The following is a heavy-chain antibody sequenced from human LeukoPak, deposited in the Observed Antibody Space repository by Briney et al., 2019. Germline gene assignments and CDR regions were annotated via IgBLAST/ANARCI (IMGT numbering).Heavy chain of an antibody. CDR3: ARRPGTEWPVDY. J-gene: IGHJ4*02. V-gene: IGHV3-7*01. D-gene: IGHD1-1*01. Sequence: SGGSLRLSCAASGFTFSGSWMSWVRQAPGAGLEWVANIKEDGSEKYYVDSVKGRFTLSRDNAKNSLYLQMNSLRAEDTAVYYCARRPGTEWPVDYWGQGTLVTVSS. CDR2: IKEDGSEK. CDR1: GFTFSGSW.